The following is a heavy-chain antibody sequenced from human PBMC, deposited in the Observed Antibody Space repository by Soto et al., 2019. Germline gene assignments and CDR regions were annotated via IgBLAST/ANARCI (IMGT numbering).Heavy chain of an antibody. D-gene: IGHD3-16*01. Sequence: EVQLLESGGGLVQPGGSLRLSCAASGFTFGYYARNWLSQSPGRGLECVSVISGSGRTTYYADSVKARFTVYRDNSKNTLYLQMTSLRAEDTGLYYCAKFRGPSYSYYSRAVWGKGTTVTVSS. V-gene: IGHV3-23*01. CDR3: AKFRGPSYSYYSRAV. CDR1: GFTFGYYA. CDR2: ISGSGRTT. J-gene: IGHJ6*03.